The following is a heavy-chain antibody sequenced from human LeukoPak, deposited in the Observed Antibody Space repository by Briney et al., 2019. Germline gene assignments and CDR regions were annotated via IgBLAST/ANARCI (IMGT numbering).Heavy chain of an antibody. D-gene: IGHD6-13*01. CDR2: TYYRSKLYN. V-gene: IGHV6-1*01. J-gene: IGHJ4*02. CDR1: GDSVSSNSAA. Sequence: SQTLSLICAISGDSVSSNSAAWNWIRQSPSRGLEWLGRTYYRSKLYNDYAVSVKSRITINPDTSKNQFSLQLNSVSPEDTAVYYCARDGRAAAIYYFDYWGQGTLVTVSS. CDR3: ARDGRAAAIYYFDY.